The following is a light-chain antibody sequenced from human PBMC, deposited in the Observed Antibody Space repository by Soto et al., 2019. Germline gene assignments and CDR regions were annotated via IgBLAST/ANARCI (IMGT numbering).Light chain of an antibody. CDR3: AAWDDSLNGLV. J-gene: IGLJ1*01. CDR1: SSNIGSNT. Sequence: QSVLTQPPSASGTPGQRVTISCSGSSSNIGSNTVNWYQQLPGTAPKLLIYNNNQRPSGVPDRFSGSKSGTSASLAISGLQXXDXAXYXCAAWDDSLNGLVFGTGTKVTVL. CDR2: NNN. V-gene: IGLV1-44*01.